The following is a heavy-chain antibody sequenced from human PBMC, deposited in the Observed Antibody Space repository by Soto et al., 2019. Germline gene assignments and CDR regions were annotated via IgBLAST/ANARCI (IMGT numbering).Heavy chain of an antibody. CDR3: ARGDRGAFAL. D-gene: IGHD1-26*01. J-gene: IGHJ3*01. CDR1: GFTFSYYW. V-gene: IGHV3-74*01. Sequence: EVPLLESGGGLVQPGEALRLSCAASGFTFSYYWMHWVRQAQGMGLVWVSRIHSDGSSTTYADSVKGRLPISRDNARNTLYLPMNSPRAEDTAVYYCARGDRGAFALWGQGTVLTV. CDR2: IHSDGSST.